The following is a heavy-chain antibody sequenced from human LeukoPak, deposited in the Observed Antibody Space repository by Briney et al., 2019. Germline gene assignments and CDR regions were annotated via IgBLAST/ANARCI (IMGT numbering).Heavy chain of an antibody. CDR2: ISYHGSNQ. CDR3: ARDWYSSSRLAYYFDY. D-gene: IGHD6-13*01. CDR1: GFTFSDYY. Sequence: GGSLRLSCAASGFTFSDYYMSWIRQAPGKGLEWVAVISYHGSNQYYADSVKGRFTFSRDNAKNTLYLQMQSLRAEDTAVYYCARDWYSSSRLAYYFDYWGQGTLVTVSS. V-gene: IGHV3-30*03. J-gene: IGHJ4*02.